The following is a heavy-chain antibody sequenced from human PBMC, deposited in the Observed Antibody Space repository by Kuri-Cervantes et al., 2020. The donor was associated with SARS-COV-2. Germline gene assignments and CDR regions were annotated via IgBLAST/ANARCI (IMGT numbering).Heavy chain of an antibody. CDR2: IWYDGSNK. D-gene: IGHD6-19*01. CDR1: GFTFSSYG. Sequence: GGSLRLSCAASGFTFSSYGMHWVRQAPGKGLEWVAVIWYDGSNKYYADSVEGRFTISRDNAKNSLYLQMNSLRAEDTAVYYCARRSSGWYVSFDYWGQGTLVTVSS. CDR3: ARRSSGWYVSFDY. V-gene: IGHV3-33*01. J-gene: IGHJ4*02.